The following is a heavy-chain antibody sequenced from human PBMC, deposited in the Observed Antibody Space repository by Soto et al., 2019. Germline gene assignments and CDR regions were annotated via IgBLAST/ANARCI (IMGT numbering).Heavy chain of an antibody. D-gene: IGHD3-3*01. Sequence: EVQLLESGGGLVQPGGSLRLSCAASGFTFSSYAMSWVRQAPGKGLEWVSVISGSGGSTYYADSVKGRFTISRDNSKNTLYLQRNSLRAEDTAVYYCAKDLGYDFWSGYGDWGQGTLVTVSS. CDR3: AKDLGYDFWSGYGD. CDR2: ISGSGGST. J-gene: IGHJ4*02. CDR1: GFTFSSYA. V-gene: IGHV3-23*01.